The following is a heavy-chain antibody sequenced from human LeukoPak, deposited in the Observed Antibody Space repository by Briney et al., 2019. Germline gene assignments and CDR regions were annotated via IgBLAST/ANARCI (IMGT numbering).Heavy chain of an antibody. CDR2: ISSGATTV. CDR3: ARVGDGHSVNYLDS. D-gene: IGHD5-24*01. V-gene: IGHV3-48*02. J-gene: IGHJ4*02. Sequence: PGGSLRLSCAASGXTFSSYGMTWVRQAPGKGLEWVSYISSGATTVYYADSVMGRFTVSRDNANNSLYLQMNSLRDEDTAMFYCARVGDGHSVNYLDSWGQGTLVTVSS. CDR1: GXTFSSYG.